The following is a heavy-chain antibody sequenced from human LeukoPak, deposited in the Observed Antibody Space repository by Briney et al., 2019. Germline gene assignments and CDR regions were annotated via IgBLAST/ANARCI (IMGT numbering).Heavy chain of an antibody. CDR3: ARDRSITMVRGVMHPYYYYGMDV. V-gene: IGHV4-59*01. D-gene: IGHD3-10*01. J-gene: IGHJ6*02. CDR2: IYYSGST. CDR1: GGSISSYY. Sequence: SETLSLTCTVSGGSISSYYWSWIRQPPGKGLEWIGYIYYSGSTNYNPSLKGRVTISVDTSKNQFSLKLSSVTAADTAVYYCARDRSITMVRGVMHPYYYYGMDVWAKGPRSPSP.